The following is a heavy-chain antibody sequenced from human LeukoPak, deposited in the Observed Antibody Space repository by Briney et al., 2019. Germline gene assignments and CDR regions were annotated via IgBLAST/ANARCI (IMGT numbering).Heavy chain of an antibody. CDR3: ATTVAGTVEYFQH. J-gene: IGHJ1*01. CDR2: ISSSSYT. CDR1: GFTFSDYY. V-gene: IGHV3-11*06. Sequence: GGSLRLSCAASGFTFSDYYRSWIRQAPGKGLEWVSYISSSSYTNYADSVKGRFTISRDNAKNSLYLQMNSLRAEDTAVYYCATTVAGTVEYFQHWGQGTLVTVSS. D-gene: IGHD6-19*01.